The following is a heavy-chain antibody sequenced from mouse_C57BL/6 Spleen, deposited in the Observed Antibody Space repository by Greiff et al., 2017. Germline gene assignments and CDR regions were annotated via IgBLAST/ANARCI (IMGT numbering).Heavy chain of an antibody. J-gene: IGHJ2*01. Sequence: EVKLVESGGGLVKPGGSLKLSCAASGFTFSDYGMHWVRQAPEKGLEWVAYISSGSSTIYYADTVKGRFTITRDNAKNTLFLQMTSLRSEDTAMYYCARDYGSSQYYFDYGGQGTTLTVSS. CDR3: ARDYGSSQYYFDY. D-gene: IGHD1-1*01. CDR2: ISSGSSTI. V-gene: IGHV5-17*01. CDR1: GFTFSDYG.